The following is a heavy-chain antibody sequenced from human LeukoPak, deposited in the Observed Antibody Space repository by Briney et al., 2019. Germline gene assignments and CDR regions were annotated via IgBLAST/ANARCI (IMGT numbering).Heavy chain of an antibody. CDR1: GFIFDGYG. V-gene: IGHV3-20*04. CDR2: INWNGGST. CDR3: ARVASYDSSGYLDY. D-gene: IGHD3-22*01. J-gene: IGHJ4*02. Sequence: PGGSLRLSCAASGFIFDGYGMSWVRQAPGKGLEWVSGINWNGGSTGYADSVKGRFTISRDNAKNSLYLQMNSLRAEDTALYYCARVASYDSSGYLDYWGQGTLVTVSS.